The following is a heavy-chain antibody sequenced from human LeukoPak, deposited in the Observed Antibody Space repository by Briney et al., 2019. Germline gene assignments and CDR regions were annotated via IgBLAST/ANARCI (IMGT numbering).Heavy chain of an antibody. CDR3: ARVTGYMIEDYFDY. CDR2: IYNSGTT. V-gene: IGHV4-38-2*02. Sequence: SETLSLTCTVSGYSISSGYYWGWIRQSPGKELEWIGSIYNSGTTYYNPSLKSRVTISVETSKNQFSLKLRSVTAADTAVYYCARVTGYMIEDYFDYWGQGTLVTVSS. J-gene: IGHJ4*02. CDR1: GYSISSGYY. D-gene: IGHD3-22*01.